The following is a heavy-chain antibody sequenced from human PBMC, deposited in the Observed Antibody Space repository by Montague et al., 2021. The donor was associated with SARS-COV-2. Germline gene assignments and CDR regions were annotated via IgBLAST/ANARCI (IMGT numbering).Heavy chain of an antibody. J-gene: IGHJ4*02. CDR1: GGSFSGYY. CDR3: ARGGYGGWTGYYFDY. D-gene: IGHD4/OR15-4a*01. Sequence: SETLSLTCAVYGGSFSGYYWSWIRQPPGKGLEWIGEINHSGSTNYNPSLKSRVTMSVDGSKNHFSLRLSSVTAADTAMYYCARGGYGGWTGYYFDYWGQGTLVTVSS. V-gene: IGHV4-34*01. CDR2: INHSGST.